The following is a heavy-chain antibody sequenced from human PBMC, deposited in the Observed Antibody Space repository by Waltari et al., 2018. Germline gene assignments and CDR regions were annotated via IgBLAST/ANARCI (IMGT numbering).Heavy chain of an antibody. V-gene: IGHV3-33*01. CDR3: ARGDGGSGLGASDI. CDR1: GFTFTNHG. D-gene: IGHD3-3*01. Sequence: QVQLVESGGGVVQSGRSLRLSCVGSGFTFTNHGMNWVRQDPGKGLEWVVVIWYDGSNKNYVDSVKGRFTISRDNSKNTMYLEMNRLRAEDTAVYSCARGDGGSGLGASDIWGQGTMVTVSS. J-gene: IGHJ3*02. CDR2: IWYDGSNK.